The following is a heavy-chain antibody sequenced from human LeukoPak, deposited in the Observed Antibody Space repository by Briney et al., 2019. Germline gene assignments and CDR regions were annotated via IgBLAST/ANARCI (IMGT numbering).Heavy chain of an antibody. J-gene: IGHJ4*02. V-gene: IGHV5-51*01. CDR2: IYPGDSDT. CDR3: ARARYCSGGSCYAEY. Sequence: GESLKISCKGSGYSFTTYWIGWVRQMPGKGLEWMGIIYPGDSDTGYSPSFQGQVTISADKSISTAYLQWSSLKASDTATYYCARARYCSGGSCYAEYWGQGTLVTVSS. CDR1: GYSFTTYW. D-gene: IGHD2-15*01.